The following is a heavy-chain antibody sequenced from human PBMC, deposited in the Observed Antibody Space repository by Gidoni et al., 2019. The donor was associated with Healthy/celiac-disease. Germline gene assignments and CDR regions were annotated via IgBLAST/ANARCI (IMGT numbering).Heavy chain of an antibody. J-gene: IGHJ4*02. D-gene: IGHD3-3*01. V-gene: IGHV3-49*03. CDR2: IRSKADGGTT. CDR3: SRASLEWRFLEWLFGY. Sequence: EVQLVASGGGLGQSGRSLRLSCTASGFTFGDYAMSWFRQAPGKGLEWVGFIRSKADGGTTEYAAYVKGRVTISREDSKSVAYRQMNSLKTEDTAMYYCSRASLEWRFLEWLFGYWGQGTLVTVSS. CDR1: GFTFGDYA.